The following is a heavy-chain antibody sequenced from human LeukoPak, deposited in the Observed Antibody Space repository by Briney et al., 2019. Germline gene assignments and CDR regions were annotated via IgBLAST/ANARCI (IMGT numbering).Heavy chain of an antibody. J-gene: IGHJ4*02. CDR2: ISGSGGGT. CDR1: GFTFSSYG. V-gene: IGHV3-23*01. D-gene: IGHD3-16*02. CDR3: AKEDGYYDYVWGSYRPLYFDY. Sequence: GGTLRLSCAASGFTFSSYGMSWVRQAPGKGLEWVSAISGSGGGTYYADSVKGRFTISRDNSKNTLYLQMNSLRAEDTAVYYCAKEDGYYDYVWGSYRPLYFDYWGQGTLVTVSS.